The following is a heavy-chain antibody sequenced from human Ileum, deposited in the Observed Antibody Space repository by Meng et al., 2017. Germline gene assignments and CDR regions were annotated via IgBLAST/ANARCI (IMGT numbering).Heavy chain of an antibody. Sequence: QWQLQGSGPRLVNPSGTLSLSCAVSGTSISSNKWWGWVRQSPGKGLEWIGEIYQSGNTNYNPALKSRVTISLDKSKNQFSLNLTSVTAADTAIYYCARCQQYLVNNWFDPWGQGILVTVSS. CDR2: IYQSGNT. J-gene: IGHJ5*02. V-gene: IGHV4-4*02. CDR3: ARCQQYLVNNWFDP. D-gene: IGHD4-11*01. CDR1: GTSISSNKW.